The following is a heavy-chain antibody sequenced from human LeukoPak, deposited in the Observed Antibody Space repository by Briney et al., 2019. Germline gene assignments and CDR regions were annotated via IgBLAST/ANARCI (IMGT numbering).Heavy chain of an antibody. CDR1: GGSFKPYY. V-gene: IGHV4-34*01. CDR2: INHSGST. CDR3: ARGLGGDASGYYFDS. D-gene: IGHD3-22*01. J-gene: IGHJ4*02. Sequence: SETLSLTCDVFGGSFKPYYWSWIRQSPGKGLEWIGEINHSGSTNYNPSLKDRLTIFLDTSKKQFSLSLRHVTAADTAVFYCARGLGGDASGYYFDSWGQRTLVTVSS.